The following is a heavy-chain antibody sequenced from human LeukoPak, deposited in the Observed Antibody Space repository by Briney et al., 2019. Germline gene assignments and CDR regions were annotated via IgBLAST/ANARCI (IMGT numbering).Heavy chain of an antibody. Sequence: GGSLRLSCAASGFTFSSYGIHWVRQAPGKGLEWVAVIPYDAIKKFYADSVKGRFTISRDNSKNTLYLQMNSLRAEDTAVYYCAKFYYRYGGNSVLSEDTRENLFDIWGQGTMVAVSS. V-gene: IGHV3-30*18. D-gene: IGHD4-23*01. CDR2: IPYDAIKK. J-gene: IGHJ3*02. CDR1: GFTFSSYG. CDR3: AKFYYRYGGNSVLSEDTRENLFDI.